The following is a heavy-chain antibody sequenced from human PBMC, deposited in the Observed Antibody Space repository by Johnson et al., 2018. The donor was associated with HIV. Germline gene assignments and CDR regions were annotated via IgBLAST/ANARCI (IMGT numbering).Heavy chain of an antibody. CDR2: ISYDGSNK. CDR1: GFTFSSYA. CDR3: ARGEEEQLGDAFDI. Sequence: QVQLVESGGGLVQPGGSLRLSCAASGFTFSSYAMHWVRQAPGKGLEWVAVISYDGSNKYYADSVKGRFTISRDNSKNTLYLQMNSLRAEDTAVYYCARGEEEQLGDAFDICGQGTMVTVSS. V-gene: IGHV3-30-3*01. D-gene: IGHD6-6*01. J-gene: IGHJ3*02.